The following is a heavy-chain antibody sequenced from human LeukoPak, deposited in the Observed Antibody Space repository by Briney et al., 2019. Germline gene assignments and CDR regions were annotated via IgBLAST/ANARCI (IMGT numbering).Heavy chain of an antibody. CDR2: ISGDGGST. J-gene: IGHJ3*01. V-gene: IGHV3-43*02. CDR3: TAGYSSSWYNAFDV. CDR1: GFTFDDYA. Sequence: GGPLRLSCAASGFTFDDYAMHRVRQAPGKALEWVSLISGDGGSTYYEDSVKGRFTISRDNARNTLYLQMNSLRDEDTAMFYCTAGYSSSWYNAFDVWGQGTRVTVSS. D-gene: IGHD6-13*01.